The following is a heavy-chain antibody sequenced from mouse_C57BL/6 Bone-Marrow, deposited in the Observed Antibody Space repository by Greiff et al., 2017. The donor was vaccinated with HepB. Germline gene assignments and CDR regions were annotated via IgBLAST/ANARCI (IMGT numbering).Heavy chain of an antibody. CDR3: ARGGTGSYWYFDV. V-gene: IGHV1-81*01. J-gene: IGHJ1*03. CDR2: IYPRSGNT. D-gene: IGHD4-1*01. Sequence: VQLQQSGAELARPGASVKLSCKASGYTFTSYGISWVKQRPGQGLEWIGEIYPRSGNTYYNEKFKGKATLTADKSSSTAYMELRSLTSEDSAVYFCARGGTGSYWYFDVWGTGTTVTVSS. CDR1: GYTFTSYG.